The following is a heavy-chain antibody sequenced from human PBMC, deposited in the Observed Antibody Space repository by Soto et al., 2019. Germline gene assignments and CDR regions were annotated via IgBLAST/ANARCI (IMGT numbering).Heavy chain of an antibody. CDR2: INHSGST. J-gene: IGHJ4*02. V-gene: IGHV4-34*01. Sequence: SETLSLTCAVYGGSFSGYYWSWIRQPPGKGLEWIGEINHSGSTNYNPSLKSRVTISVDTSKNQFSLKLSSVTAADTAVYYCARAGESPTGDRRYFDYWGQGTLVTVSS. CDR1: GGSFSGYY. D-gene: IGHD7-27*01. CDR3: ARAGESPTGDRRYFDY.